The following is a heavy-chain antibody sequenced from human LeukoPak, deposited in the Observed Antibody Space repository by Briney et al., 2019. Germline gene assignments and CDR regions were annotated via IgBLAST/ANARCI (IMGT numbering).Heavy chain of an antibody. J-gene: IGHJ3*02. CDR1: GGSISGYY. D-gene: IGHD1-1*01. CDR2: VYISGTT. Sequence: SETLSLTCTVSGGSISGYYWSWIRQPPGKGLEWIGYVYISGTTNYNPSLKSRVTISADTSKNRFSLKLTSLTAADTAVYYCARQGINSDAFDMWGQGTMVTVSS. CDR3: ARQGINSDAFDM. V-gene: IGHV4-4*09.